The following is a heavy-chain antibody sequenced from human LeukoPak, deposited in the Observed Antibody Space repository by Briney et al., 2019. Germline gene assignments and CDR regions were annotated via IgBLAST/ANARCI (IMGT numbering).Heavy chain of an antibody. V-gene: IGHV1-18*01. CDR1: GYTFTSYG. D-gene: IGHD3-16*01. CDR3: ARVLLLFGGNITFGGVKDY. J-gene: IGHJ4*02. CDR2: ISAYNGNT. Sequence: ASVKVSCKASGYTFTSYGISWVRQAPGQGLEWMGWISAYNGNTNYAQKLQGRVTMTTDTSTSTAYMELRSLRSDDTAVYYCARVLLLFGGNITFGGVKDYWGQGTLVTVSS.